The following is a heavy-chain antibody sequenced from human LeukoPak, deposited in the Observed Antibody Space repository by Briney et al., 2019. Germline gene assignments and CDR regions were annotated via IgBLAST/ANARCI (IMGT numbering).Heavy chain of an antibody. D-gene: IGHD4-23*01. CDR2: IYYSGST. CDR1: GGSISSNN. Sequence: SETQSLTCTVSGGSISSNNWNWIRQPPGKGLEWIGYIYYSGSTNYNPSLKSRVTISVDTSKNQFSLKLSSVTAADTAVYYCARARTVVPFDYWGQGTLVTVSS. CDR3: ARARTVVPFDY. J-gene: IGHJ4*02. V-gene: IGHV4-59*01.